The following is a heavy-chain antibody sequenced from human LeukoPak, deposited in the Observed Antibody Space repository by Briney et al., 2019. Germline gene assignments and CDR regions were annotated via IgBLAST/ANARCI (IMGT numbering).Heavy chain of an antibody. Sequence: PGGSLRLSCAVSGFRFSNYWMTWVRQAPGKGLDWVANIKHDGSGPSYLDSVKGRFTISRDNARNLLSLQMSSLRAEDTAVYYCARAREITVSGTDYFDYWGQGTLVTVSS. D-gene: IGHD6-19*01. J-gene: IGHJ4*02. CDR3: ARAREITVSGTDYFDY. CDR2: IKHDGSGP. V-gene: IGHV3-7*01. CDR1: GFRFSNYW.